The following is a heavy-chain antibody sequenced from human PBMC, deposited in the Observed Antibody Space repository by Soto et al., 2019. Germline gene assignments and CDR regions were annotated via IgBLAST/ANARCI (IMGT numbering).Heavy chain of an antibody. CDR1: GFTFSDYY. CDR3: ARDPNSSGYGRLDP. Sequence: GGSLILSCAASGFTFSDYYMSWIRQAPGKGLEWVSHISSSGSNIYYADSVKGRFTISRDNAKNSLYLQMNSLRAEDTAVSYSARDPNSSGYGRLDPWGQGTLVTVS. J-gene: IGHJ5*02. V-gene: IGHV3-11*01. CDR2: ISSSGSNI. D-gene: IGHD3-22*01.